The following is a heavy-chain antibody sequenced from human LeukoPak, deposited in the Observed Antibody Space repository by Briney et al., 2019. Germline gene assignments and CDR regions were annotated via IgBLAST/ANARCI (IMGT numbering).Heavy chain of an antibody. CDR2: IYSGGST. V-gene: IGHV3-53*01. Sequence: GGSLRLSCAASGVTVSDNYMSWVRQAPGKGLEWVSLIYSGGSTYYADSVKGRFTISRDNSKNTLYLQMNRLRAEDTAMYYCGVFSSLDYWGQGALVTVSS. CDR3: GVFSSLDY. J-gene: IGHJ4*02. D-gene: IGHD2-2*01. CDR1: GVTVSDNY.